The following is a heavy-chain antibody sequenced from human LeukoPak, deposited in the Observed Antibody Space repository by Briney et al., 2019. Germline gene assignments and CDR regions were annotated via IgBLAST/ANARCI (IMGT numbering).Heavy chain of an antibody. CDR2: ISGDGGST. D-gene: IGHD5-12*01. J-gene: IGHJ4*02. CDR1: GFTFDDYA. Sequence: HPGGSLRLSCAASGFTFDDYAMHGVRQAPGKGLEWVSLISGDGGSTYYADSVKGRFTISRDNSKNSLYLQMNSLRTEDTALYYCAKGATISDYFDYWGQGTLVTVSS. CDR3: AKGATISDYFDY. V-gene: IGHV3-43*02.